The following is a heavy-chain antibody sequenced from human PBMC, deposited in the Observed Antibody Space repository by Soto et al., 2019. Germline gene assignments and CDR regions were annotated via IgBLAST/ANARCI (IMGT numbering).Heavy chain of an antibody. Sequence: SVKVSCKSSGYTFTSYYMHWVRQAPGQGLEWMGIINPSGGSTSYAQKFQGRVTMTRDTSTSTVYMELSSLRSEDTAVYYCAIPDLSGGNFDYWGQGTLVTVSS. CDR2: INPSGGST. D-gene: IGHD3-10*01. CDR1: GYTFTSYY. V-gene: IGHV1-46*01. J-gene: IGHJ4*02. CDR3: AIPDLSGGNFDY.